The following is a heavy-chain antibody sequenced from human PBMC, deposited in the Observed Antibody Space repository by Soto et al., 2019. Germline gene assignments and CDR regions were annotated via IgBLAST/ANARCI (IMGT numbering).Heavy chain of an antibody. Sequence: GGSLRLSCAASGFTFSSYSMNWVRQAPGKGLEWVSSISSSSSYIYYADSVKGRLTISRDNAKNSLYLEMNSLRAEDTAVYYCARDLMITFGGVIVPIAFDIWGQGTMVTVSS. CDR3: ARDLMITFGGVIVPIAFDI. J-gene: IGHJ3*02. V-gene: IGHV3-21*01. CDR1: GFTFSSYS. CDR2: ISSSSSYI. D-gene: IGHD3-16*02.